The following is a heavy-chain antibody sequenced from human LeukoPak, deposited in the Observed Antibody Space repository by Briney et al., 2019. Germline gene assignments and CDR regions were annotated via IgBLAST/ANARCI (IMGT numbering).Heavy chain of an antibody. CDR1: GYTFTSYA. V-gene: IGHV7-4-1*02. J-gene: IGHJ4*02. CDR3: ARLGGYFDWLSHYYFDY. CDR2: INTNTGNP. D-gene: IGHD3-9*01. Sequence: ASVKVSCKASGYTFTSYAMNWVRQAPGQGLEWMGWINTNTGNPTYAQGFTGRFVFSLDTSVSTAYLQISSLKAEDTAVYYCARLGGYFDWLSHYYFDYWGQGTLVTVSS.